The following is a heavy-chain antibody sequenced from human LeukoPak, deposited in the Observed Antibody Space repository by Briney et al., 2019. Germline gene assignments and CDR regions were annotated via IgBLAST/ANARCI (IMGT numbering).Heavy chain of an antibody. Sequence: GGSLRLSCAASGFTFSSYGMHWVRQAPGKGLEWVAVISYDGSNKYYADSVKGRFTISRDNSKNTLYLQMNSLRAEDTAVYYCAKDIPSSWYDYYYYGMDVWGQGTTVTVSS. D-gene: IGHD6-13*01. CDR3: AKDIPSSWYDYYYYGMDV. CDR1: GFTFSSYG. V-gene: IGHV3-30*18. J-gene: IGHJ6*02. CDR2: ISYDGSNK.